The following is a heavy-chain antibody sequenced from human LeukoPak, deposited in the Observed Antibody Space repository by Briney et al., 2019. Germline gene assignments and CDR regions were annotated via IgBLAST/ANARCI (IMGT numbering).Heavy chain of an antibody. Sequence: GGSLRLSCAASGFTFSGYWMHWVRQAPGKGLVWVARISTDGSYTSYADCVKGRFTISRDNAKNTVYLQMSSLRAEDTAIYYCARICSTTDCLISAWGQGTLVTVSS. CDR1: GFTFSGYW. CDR3: ARICSTTDCLISA. J-gene: IGHJ4*02. CDR2: ISTDGSYT. V-gene: IGHV3-74*01. D-gene: IGHD2-2*01.